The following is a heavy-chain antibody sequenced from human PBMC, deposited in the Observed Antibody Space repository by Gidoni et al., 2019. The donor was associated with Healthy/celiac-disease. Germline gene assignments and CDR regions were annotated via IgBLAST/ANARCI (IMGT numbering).Heavy chain of an antibody. Sequence: EVPPGPSGGEGEKARGALTISWQGAGYSFTSYWIGWVRQMPGKGLEWMGIIYPGDSDTRYSPSFQGQVTISADKSISTAYLQWSSLKASDTAMYYCARLEAGGFDYWGQGTLVTVSS. V-gene: IGHV5-51*01. J-gene: IGHJ4*02. D-gene: IGHD2-8*02. CDR3: ARLEAGGFDY. CDR2: IYPGDSDT. CDR1: GYSFTSYW.